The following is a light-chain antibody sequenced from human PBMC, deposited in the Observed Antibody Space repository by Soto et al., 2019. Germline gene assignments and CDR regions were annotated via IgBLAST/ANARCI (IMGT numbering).Light chain of an antibody. J-gene: IGKJ1*01. Sequence: DIQMTQSPSTLSASVGDRVTITCRASQSISPWLAWYQQKPGKAPKLLIYKASSLESGVPSTFSGSGSGTEFPLTISSLQPDYFATYYCQQYVNYPVTFGQGTKVEIK. V-gene: IGKV1-5*03. CDR1: QSISPW. CDR2: KAS. CDR3: QQYVNYPVT.